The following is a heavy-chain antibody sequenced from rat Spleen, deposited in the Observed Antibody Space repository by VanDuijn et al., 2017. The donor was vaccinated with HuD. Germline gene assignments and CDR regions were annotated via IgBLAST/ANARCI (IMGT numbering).Heavy chain of an antibody. CDR3: ARHHGYNYVMDA. CDR1: GFTFSSNW. CDR2: ISTGGGNT. J-gene: IGHJ4*01. V-gene: IGHV5S13*01. Sequence: EVQLVESGGGLVQPGSPLKLSCAASGFTFSSNWLNWIRQAPTKGLEWVASISTGGGNTYYRDSVKGRFTISRDNAKNTLYLQMDSLRSEDTATYYCARHHGYNYVMDAWGQGASVTVSS. D-gene: IGHD1-9*01.